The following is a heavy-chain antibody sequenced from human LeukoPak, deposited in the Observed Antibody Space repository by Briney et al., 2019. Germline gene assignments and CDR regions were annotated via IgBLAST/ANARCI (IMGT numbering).Heavy chain of an antibody. CDR2: ISSDGDDK. CDR3: TRDQDGFDI. CDR1: GFAFGDYT. J-gene: IGHJ3*02. Sequence: AGGSLRLSCAASGFAFGDYTMHWVRHAPGKGLEWASLISSDGDDKYYGDSMKGRFSVSRDNSKSSLYLQLTSLRIEDAAFYYCTRDQDGFDIWGQGTLVTVSS. V-gene: IGHV3-43*01.